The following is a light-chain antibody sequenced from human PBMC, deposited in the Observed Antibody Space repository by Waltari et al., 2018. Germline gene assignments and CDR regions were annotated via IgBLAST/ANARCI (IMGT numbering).Light chain of an antibody. CDR3: QQYNTWPPYT. CDR2: DAS. Sequence: EIVMTQSPATLSVSPGDRAPLSCTASQSVSSHIAWYQQKPGQAPRLLIYDASTRGTGVPARFSGSGSGTDFTLTISILQSGYFAVYYCQQYNTWPPYTFGQGTKLESK. CDR1: QSVSSH. V-gene: IGKV3-15*01. J-gene: IGKJ2*01.